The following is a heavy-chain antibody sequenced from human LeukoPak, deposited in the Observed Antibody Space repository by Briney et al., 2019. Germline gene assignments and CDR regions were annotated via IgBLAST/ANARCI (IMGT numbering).Heavy chain of an antibody. CDR3: AKDRGYVDTAMVSRSYFDY. Sequence: GGSLRLSCAASGFTFSSYGMSWVRQAPGKGLEWVSAIRGSGSSTYYADSVKGRFTISRDNSKNTLYLQMNSLRAEDTALYYCAKDRGYVDTAMVSRSYFDYWGQGTLVTVSS. J-gene: IGHJ4*02. D-gene: IGHD5-18*01. V-gene: IGHV3-23*01. CDR2: IRGSGSST. CDR1: GFTFSSYG.